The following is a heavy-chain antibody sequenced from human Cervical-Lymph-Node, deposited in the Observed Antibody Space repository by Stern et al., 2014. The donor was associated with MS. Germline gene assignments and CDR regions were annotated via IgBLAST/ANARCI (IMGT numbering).Heavy chain of an antibody. J-gene: IGHJ4*02. CDR2: IYPGDSDT. CDR3: ARHCAKREQCAFDY. D-gene: IGHD6-19*01. Sequence: EVQLVQSGAEVKKPGESLKISCKGSGYSFTNYWIGWVRQMPGKGLEGMGIIYPGDSDTKYSPSFQGQVHISTDKPLRTASLQLSSLKASDTAMYYCARHCAKREQCAFDYWGQGTLVTVSS. V-gene: IGHV5-51*01. CDR1: GYSFTNYW.